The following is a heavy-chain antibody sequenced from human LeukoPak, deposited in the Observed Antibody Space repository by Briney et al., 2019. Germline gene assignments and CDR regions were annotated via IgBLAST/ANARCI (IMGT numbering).Heavy chain of an antibody. CDR3: ARALGGYSYGTYYYYMDV. V-gene: IGHV1-8*03. Sequence: ASVKVSCKASGYTFTSYDINWVRQATGQGLEWMGWVNPNSGNTGYAQKFQGRVTITRNTSISTAYMELSSLRSEDTAVYYCARALGGYSYGTYYYYMDVWGKGTTVTVSS. CDR1: GYTFTSYD. J-gene: IGHJ6*03. CDR2: VNPNSGNT. D-gene: IGHD5-18*01.